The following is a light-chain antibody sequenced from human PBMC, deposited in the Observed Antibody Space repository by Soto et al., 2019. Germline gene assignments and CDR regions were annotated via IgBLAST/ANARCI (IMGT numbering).Light chain of an antibody. V-gene: IGLV2-8*01. J-gene: IGLJ1*01. Sequence: QSALTQPPSASGSPGQSVTISCTGTSSDVGGYKYVSWYQQHPGKAPKLMIFEVNKRPSGVPDRFSGSKSGNTASLTVSGLQAEDEADYYCSSYAGINNLGVFGTGTKAIVL. CDR2: EVN. CDR3: SSYAGINNLGV. CDR1: SSDVGGYKY.